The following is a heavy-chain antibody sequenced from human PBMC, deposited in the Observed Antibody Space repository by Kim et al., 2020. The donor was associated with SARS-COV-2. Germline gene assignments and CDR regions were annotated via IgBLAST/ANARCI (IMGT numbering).Heavy chain of an antibody. D-gene: IGHD5-12*01. CDR2: IKQDGSET. J-gene: IGHJ4*02. V-gene: IGHV3-7*01. CDR1: GFTFSSYW. CDR3: AREWSGYDFVGAY. Sequence: GGSLRLSCAASGFTFSSYWMSRVRQAPGQGLEWVANIKQDGSETHYVDSVKGRFTISRDNAKNSLYLQMNSLRAEDTAVYYCAREWSGYDFVGAYWGQGTLVTVSS.